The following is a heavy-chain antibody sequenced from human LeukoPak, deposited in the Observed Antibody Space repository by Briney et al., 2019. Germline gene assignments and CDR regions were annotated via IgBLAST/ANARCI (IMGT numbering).Heavy chain of an antibody. V-gene: IGHV3-30*18. D-gene: IGHD6-13*01. CDR1: GFTFSSYW. CDR3: AKSRVGAAAGIFDY. Sequence: GGSLRLPCAASGFTFSSYWMSWVRQAPGKGLEWVAVISYDGSNKYYADSVKGRFTISRDNSKNTLYLQMNSLRAEDTAVYYCAKSRVGAAAGIFDYWGQGTLVTVSS. CDR2: ISYDGSNK. J-gene: IGHJ4*02.